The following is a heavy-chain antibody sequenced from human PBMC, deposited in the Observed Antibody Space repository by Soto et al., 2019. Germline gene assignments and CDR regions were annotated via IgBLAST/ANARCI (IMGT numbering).Heavy chain of an antibody. J-gene: IGHJ4*02. D-gene: IGHD1-26*01. CDR1: GASTVSHYH. CDR3: ALALGPTTGLDY. Sequence: SETLSLTCSASGASTVSHYHWTWIRQPPGKGLEWMGYIFNSGTTFYNPSLTSRLSISMDTSGNHFSLELRSVTAADTSVYYCALALGPTTGLDYWGQGTLVTVSS. CDR2: IFNSGTT. V-gene: IGHV4-31*02.